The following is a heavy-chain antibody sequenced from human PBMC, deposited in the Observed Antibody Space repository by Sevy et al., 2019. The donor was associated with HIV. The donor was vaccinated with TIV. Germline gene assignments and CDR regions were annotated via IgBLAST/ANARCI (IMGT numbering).Heavy chain of an antibody. D-gene: IGHD6-13*01. CDR3: ARASDQYTSNWRIVYYIDY. CDR1: GYSISSGYY. V-gene: IGHV4-38-2*02. J-gene: IGHJ4*02. Sequence: SETLSLTCTVSGYSISSGYYWGWIRQPPGKVLEWIGSIYPSGSTRYHSGTTYYNPSLKSRVTISVDTSKNQFSLKVTSVTAADTAIYYSARASDQYTSNWRIVYYIDYWGQGTLVTVSS. CDR2: IYPSGSTRYHSGTT.